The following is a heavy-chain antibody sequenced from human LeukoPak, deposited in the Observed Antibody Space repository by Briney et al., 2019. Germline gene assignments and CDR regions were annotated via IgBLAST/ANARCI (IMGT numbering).Heavy chain of an antibody. CDR3: ARLWIVATWFDA. D-gene: IGHD2-2*03. CDR2: LFYSGKT. Sequence: SETLSLTCTVANGSMTSDSYYWAWVRQPPGKGLEWIGRLFYSGKTYYSTSLKSRVTVSLDTSKKNLSLRLSSVTAADTAVYYCARLWIVATWFDAWGQGALVTVSS. CDR1: NGSMTSDSYY. V-gene: IGHV4-39*02. J-gene: IGHJ5*02.